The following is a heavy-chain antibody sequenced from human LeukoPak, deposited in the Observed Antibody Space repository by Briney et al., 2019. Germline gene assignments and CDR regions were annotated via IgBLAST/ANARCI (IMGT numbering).Heavy chain of an antibody. V-gene: IGHV4-59*01. D-gene: IGHD3-22*01. CDR1: GGSISTYY. J-gene: IGHJ4*02. Sequence: PSETLSLTCTVFGGSISTYYWSWIRQPPGKGLEWIGYIYYSGSTNYNPSLKSRVTISLDTSKNQFSLKLNSVTAADTAMYYCARSFSPNYYDLLDYWGQGTLVTVSS. CDR2: IYYSGST. CDR3: ARSFSPNYYDLLDY.